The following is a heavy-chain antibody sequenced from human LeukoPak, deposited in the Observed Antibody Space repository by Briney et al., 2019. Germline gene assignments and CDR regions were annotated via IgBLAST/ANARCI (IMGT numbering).Heavy chain of an antibody. J-gene: IGHJ1*01. Sequence: GASVKVSCKASGYTFTGYYMHWVRQAPGQGLEWMGWINPNSGGTNYAQKFQGRDTMTRDTSISTAYMELSRLGSDDTAVYYCAFSPRPTPMVTYWGQGTLVTVSS. V-gene: IGHV1-2*02. CDR3: AFSPRPTPMVTY. D-gene: IGHD5-18*01. CDR2: INPNSGGT. CDR1: GYTFTGYY.